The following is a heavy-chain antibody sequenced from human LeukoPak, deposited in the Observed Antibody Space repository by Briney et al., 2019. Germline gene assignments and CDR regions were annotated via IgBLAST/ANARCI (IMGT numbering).Heavy chain of an antibody. J-gene: IGHJ4*02. Sequence: SETLSLTCTVSGGSISNYYWSWIRQPAGKGLEWIGRIYTSGSTNYNPSLKSRVTMSVDTSKNQFSLKLSSVTAADTAVYYCARDGGSWTPNNYFDYWGQGTLVTVSS. CDR3: ARDGGSWTPNNYFDY. CDR1: GGSISNYY. D-gene: IGHD6-13*01. CDR2: IYTSGST. V-gene: IGHV4-4*07.